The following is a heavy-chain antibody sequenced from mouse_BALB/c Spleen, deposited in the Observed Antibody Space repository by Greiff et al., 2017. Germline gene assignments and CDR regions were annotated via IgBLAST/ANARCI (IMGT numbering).Heavy chain of an antibody. CDR1: GYAFTNYL. Sequence: VQLQQSGAELVRPGTSVKVSCKASGYAFTNYLIEWVKQRPGQGLEWIGVINPGSGGTNYNEKFKGKATLTADKSSSTAYMQLSSLTSDDSAVYFCARYGNYYFDYWGQGTTLTVSS. V-gene: IGHV1-54*03. D-gene: IGHD2-1*01. CDR2: INPGSGGT. CDR3: ARYGNYYFDY. J-gene: IGHJ2*01.